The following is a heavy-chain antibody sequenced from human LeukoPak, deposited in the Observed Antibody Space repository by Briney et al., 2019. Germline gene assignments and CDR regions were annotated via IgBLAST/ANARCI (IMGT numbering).Heavy chain of an antibody. V-gene: IGHV1-46*01. J-gene: IGHJ6*02. Sequence: ASVKVSCKASGYTFTSYYMHWVRQAPGQGLEWMGIINPSGGTTSYAQKFQGRVTMTRDTSTSTLYMELSSLRYEDTAVYYCARIGVRATSSGDHYYYGMDVWGQGTTVTVSS. CDR2: INPSGGTT. CDR1: GYTFTSYY. D-gene: IGHD1-26*01. CDR3: ARIGVRATSSGDHYYYGMDV.